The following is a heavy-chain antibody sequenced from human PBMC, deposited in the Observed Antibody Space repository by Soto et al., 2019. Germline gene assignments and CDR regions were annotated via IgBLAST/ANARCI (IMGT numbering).Heavy chain of an antibody. Sequence: GGSLRLSCAASGFTFSPYEMSWVRQSPGKGLEWISYISSSGSTIHYADSVKGRFSISRDNAKKSLFLQMNSLRAEDTAVYYCVREAPCSNGVCQFDYWGRGTLVTSPQ. J-gene: IGHJ4*02. CDR2: ISSSGSTI. CDR1: GFTFSPYE. V-gene: IGHV3-48*03. D-gene: IGHD2-8*01. CDR3: VREAPCSNGVCQFDY.